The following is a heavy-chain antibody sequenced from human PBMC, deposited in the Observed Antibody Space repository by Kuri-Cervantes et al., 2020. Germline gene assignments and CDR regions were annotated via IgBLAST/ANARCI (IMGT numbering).Heavy chain of an antibody. Sequence: GGSLRLSCAASGFTFSSYGMHWVRQAPGKGLEWVAFIRYDGSNKYYADSVKGRFTISRDNAKNSLYLQMNSLRAEDTALYYCARRVYNFWSGYYTENEFDYWGQGTLVTVSS. CDR3: ARRVYNFWSGYYTENEFDY. J-gene: IGHJ4*02. CDR1: GFTFSSYG. CDR2: IRYDGSNK. D-gene: IGHD3-3*01. V-gene: IGHV3-30*02.